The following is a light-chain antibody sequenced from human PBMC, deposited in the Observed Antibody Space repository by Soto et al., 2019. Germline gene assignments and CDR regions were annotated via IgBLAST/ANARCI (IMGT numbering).Light chain of an antibody. CDR1: QDVSNY. CDR3: QQYSNRIT. V-gene: IGKV1-33*01. Sequence: IQMTQSPSSLSASVGDRVTITCQASQDVSNYLNWYQQKLGKAPKLLIYDASNLETGVPSRFSGSGSGTYFSFTISSLQPEDFATYYCQQYSNRITFGQGTRLEIK. CDR2: DAS. J-gene: IGKJ5*01.